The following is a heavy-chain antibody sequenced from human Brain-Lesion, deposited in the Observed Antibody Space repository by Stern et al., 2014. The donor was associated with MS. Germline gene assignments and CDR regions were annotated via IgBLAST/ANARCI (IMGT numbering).Heavy chain of an antibody. CDR3: AGEEDIRYCSGGSCTGNWFDP. V-gene: IGHV4-39*01. CDR2: IYYSGNT. J-gene: IGHJ5*02. Sequence: QVQLQESGPGLVKPSETLSLTCTVAGGSVSSTSYAWAWIRQPPGKGLEWIGTIYYSGNTYYSPSLKSRLTISLDTSKNQFSPQRRSGTAADTAVYYCAGEEDIRYCSGGSCTGNWFDPWGQGTLVTVSS. D-gene: IGHD2-15*01. CDR1: GGSVSSTSYA.